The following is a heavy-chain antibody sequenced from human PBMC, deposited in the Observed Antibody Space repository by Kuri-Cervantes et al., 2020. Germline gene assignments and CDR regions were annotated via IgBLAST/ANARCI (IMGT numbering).Heavy chain of an antibody. CDR2: ISSSSRTI. J-gene: IGHJ3*01. V-gene: IGHV3-48*01. CDR3: AKDWLTMVRGLIDDAFDL. CDR1: GFTFSSYS. D-gene: IGHD3-10*01. Sequence: GGSLRLSCAASGFTFSSYSMNWVRQAPGKGLEWVSYISSSSRTIYYADSVKGRFTISRDNAKNSLYLQLNSLRVEDTALYYCAKDWLTMVRGLIDDAFDLWGQGTMVTVSS.